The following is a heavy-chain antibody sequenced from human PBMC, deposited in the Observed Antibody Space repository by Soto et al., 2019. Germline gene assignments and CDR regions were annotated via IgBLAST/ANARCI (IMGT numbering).Heavy chain of an antibody. J-gene: IGHJ4*02. CDR3: ARWVGVESRYLDY. V-gene: IGHV3-48*01. CDR1: GFTFSAYS. Sequence: EVQLVESGGGLVQPGGSLRLSCAASGFTFSAYSMNWVRQAPGKGLEWVSDISSSSSNTYYADSVKGRFTISRDNAKNSLYLQMNSLRAEDTAVYHCARWVGVESRYLDYWGQGTLVTVSS. D-gene: IGHD3-9*01. CDR2: ISSSSSNT.